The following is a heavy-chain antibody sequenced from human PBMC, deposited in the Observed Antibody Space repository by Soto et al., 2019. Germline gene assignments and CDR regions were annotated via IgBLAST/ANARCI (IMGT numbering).Heavy chain of an antibody. D-gene: IGHD3-3*01. CDR3: ARRYYDFWSVTSRYFDY. V-gene: IGHV4-34*01. J-gene: IGHJ4*02. Sequence: SETLSLACAVYGGSFSGYYWSWIRQPPGKGLEWIGEINHSGSTNYNPSLKSRVTISVDTSKNQFSLKLSSVTAADTAVYYCARRYYDFWSVTSRYFDYWGQGTLVTAPQ. CDR1: GGSFSGYY. CDR2: INHSGST.